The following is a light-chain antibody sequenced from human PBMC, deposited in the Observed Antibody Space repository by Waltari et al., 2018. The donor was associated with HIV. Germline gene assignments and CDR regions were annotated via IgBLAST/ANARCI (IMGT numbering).Light chain of an antibody. Sequence: QSALTQPAYVSGSPGQSITISCTGPTSDADSFDYVSCYQQHPGKVPTLIIYEVSFRASGVSNRFSASKSGNTTSLTISGLQAEDEAVYYCGSYTATNSMMFGGGTKLTVL. J-gene: IGLJ3*02. CDR1: TSDADSFDY. V-gene: IGLV2-14*01. CDR2: EVS. CDR3: GSYTATNSMM.